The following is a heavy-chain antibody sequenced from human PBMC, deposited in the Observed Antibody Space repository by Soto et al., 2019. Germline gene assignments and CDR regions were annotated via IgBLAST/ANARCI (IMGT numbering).Heavy chain of an antibody. CDR1: GYIFTSYG. CDR2: MNPNSGNT. Sequence: QVQLVQSGAEVKKPWASVKVSCKASGYIFTSYGINWVREATGQGVEWMGWMNPNSGNTGYAQKFQGRVTMTRNTSISTAYMELSSLRSEDTAVYYCARATYDSSGYCICYWGQGTLVTVSS. D-gene: IGHD3-22*01. CDR3: ARATYDSSGYCICY. V-gene: IGHV1-8*01. J-gene: IGHJ4*02.